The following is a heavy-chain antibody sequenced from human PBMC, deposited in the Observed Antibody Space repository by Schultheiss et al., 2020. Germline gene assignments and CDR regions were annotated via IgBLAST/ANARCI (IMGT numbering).Heavy chain of an antibody. J-gene: IGHJ4*02. D-gene: IGHD2-2*02. V-gene: IGHV3-23*01. CDR2: ISGSCGST. CDR3: AKGLSSTSCYNY. CDR1: GFTFSSYA. Sequence: GGSLRLSCAASGFTFSSYAMSWVRQAPGKGLEWVSAISGSCGSTYYADSVKGRFTISRDNSKNTLYLQMNSLRAEDTAVYYCAKGLSSTSCYNYWGQGTLVTVSS.